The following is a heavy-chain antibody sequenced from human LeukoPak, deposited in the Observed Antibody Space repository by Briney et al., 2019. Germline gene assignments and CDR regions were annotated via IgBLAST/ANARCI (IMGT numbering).Heavy chain of an antibody. CDR3: ARVGSGGAWFDF. Sequence: PSETLSLTCTVSGGSISSSSYYWGWIRQPPGKGLEWIGSIYHSGSTDYNPSLKSRVTISVDTSKNQLSLKLSSVTAADTAVYYCARVGSGGAWFDFWGQGTLVTVSS. V-gene: IGHV4-39*07. J-gene: IGHJ4*02. D-gene: IGHD6-19*01. CDR1: GGSISSSSYY. CDR2: IYHSGST.